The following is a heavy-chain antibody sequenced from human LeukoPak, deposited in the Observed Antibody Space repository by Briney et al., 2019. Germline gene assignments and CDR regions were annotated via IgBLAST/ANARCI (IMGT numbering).Heavy chain of an antibody. D-gene: IGHD5-18*01. V-gene: IGHV3-7*01. CDR2: IKADESET. Sequence: GGSLRLSCAASGFTFSSYWMTWVRQAPGKGLEWVATIKADESETYYVDSVKGRFTISRDNAKNSLYLQMNSLRAEDTAVFYCARDRYTHGNFDYWGQGTLVTISS. CDR3: ARDRYTHGNFDY. CDR1: GFTFSSYW. J-gene: IGHJ4*02.